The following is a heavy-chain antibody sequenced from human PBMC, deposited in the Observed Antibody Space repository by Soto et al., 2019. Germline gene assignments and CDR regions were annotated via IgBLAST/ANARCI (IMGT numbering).Heavy chain of an antibody. D-gene: IGHD2-21*02. CDR3: ARGVAVVTGIYYFDY. CDR2: INHSGST. CDR1: GGSFSGYY. V-gene: IGHV4-34*01. J-gene: IGHJ4*02. Sequence: SETLSLTCAVYGGSFSGYYWSWIRQPPGKGLEWIGEINHSGSTNYNPSLKSRVTISVDTSKNQFSLKLSSVTAADTAVYYCARGVAVVTGIYYFDYWGQGTLVTVSS.